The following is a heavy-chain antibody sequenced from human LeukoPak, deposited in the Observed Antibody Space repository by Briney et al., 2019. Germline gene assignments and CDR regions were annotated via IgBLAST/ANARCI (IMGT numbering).Heavy chain of an antibody. CDR1: GGSFSGYY. V-gene: IGHV4-34*01. CDR2: INHSGST. CDR3: ARGSWYGFAY. J-gene: IGHJ4*02. Sequence: SETLSLTCAVYGGSFSGYYWSWIRQPPGKGLEWIGEINHSGSTNYNPSLKSRVTISVDTSKNQLSLKLSSVTAADTAVYYCARGSWYGFAYWGQGTLVTVSS. D-gene: IGHD6-13*01.